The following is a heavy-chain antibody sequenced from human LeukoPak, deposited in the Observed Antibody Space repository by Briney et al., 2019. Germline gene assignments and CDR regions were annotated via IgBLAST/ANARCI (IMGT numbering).Heavy chain of an antibody. CDR3: ARSGSYSGHFDY. V-gene: IGHV1-2*02. D-gene: IGHD1-26*01. Sequence: ASVKVSCTASGYTFTGYYMHWVRQAPGQGLEWMGWINPNSGGTNYAQKFQGRVTMTRDTSISTAYLQWSSLKASDTAMYYCARSGSYSGHFDYWGQGTLVTVSS. J-gene: IGHJ4*02. CDR1: GYTFTGYY. CDR2: INPNSGGT.